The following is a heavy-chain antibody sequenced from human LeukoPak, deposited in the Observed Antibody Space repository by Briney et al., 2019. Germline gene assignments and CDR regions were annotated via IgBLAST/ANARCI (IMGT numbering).Heavy chain of an antibody. CDR3: ARDEDERSTLAANDY. CDR2: IKQDGSEK. J-gene: IGHJ4*02. D-gene: IGHD2-15*01. CDR1: GFTFSNYW. V-gene: IGHV3-7*01. Sequence: PGGSLRLSCAASGFTFSNYWMNWVRQAPGKGLEWVANIKQDGSEKYYVDSVKGRFTISRDNAKNSLYLQMNSLRAEDTAVYYCARDEDERSTLAANDYWGQGTLVTVSS.